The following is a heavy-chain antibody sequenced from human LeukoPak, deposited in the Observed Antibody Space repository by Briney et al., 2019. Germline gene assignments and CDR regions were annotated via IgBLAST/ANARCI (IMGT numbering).Heavy chain of an antibody. V-gene: IGHV1-24*01. CDR3: ATDRTARLRSVNFDY. J-gene: IGHJ4*02. Sequence: GASVKVSCKVSGYTLTELSMHWVRQAPGKGLEWMGGFDPEDGETIYAQKFQGRVTMTEDTSTDTAYMELRSLRSEDTAVYDGATDRTARLRSVNFDYWGQGTLVTVSS. CDR1: GYTLTELS. D-gene: IGHD6-6*01. CDR2: FDPEDGET.